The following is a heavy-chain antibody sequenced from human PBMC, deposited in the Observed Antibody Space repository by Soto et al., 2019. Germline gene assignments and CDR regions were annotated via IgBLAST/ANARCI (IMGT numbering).Heavy chain of an antibody. D-gene: IGHD3-22*01. Sequence: VASVKVSCKASGGTFSSYAISWVRQAPGQGLEWMGGIIPIFGTANYAQKFQGRVTITADESTSTAYMELSSLRSEDTAVYYCASAPKITMIVVVTASDAFDIWGQGTMVTVSS. V-gene: IGHV1-69*13. CDR3: ASAPKITMIVVVTASDAFDI. J-gene: IGHJ3*02. CDR2: IIPIFGTA. CDR1: GGTFSSYA.